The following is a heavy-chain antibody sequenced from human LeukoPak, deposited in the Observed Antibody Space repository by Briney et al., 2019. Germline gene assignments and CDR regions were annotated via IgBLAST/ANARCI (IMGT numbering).Heavy chain of an antibody. Sequence: SETLSLTCTVSGGSISSYYWSWIRQPAGKGLEGIGRIYTSGSTNYNPSLKSRVTMSVDTSKNQFSLKLSSVTAADTAVYYCARENSSGYSRHFDYWGQGTLVTVSS. J-gene: IGHJ4*02. CDR1: GGSISSYY. V-gene: IGHV4-4*07. D-gene: IGHD3-3*01. CDR3: ARENSSGYSRHFDY. CDR2: IYTSGST.